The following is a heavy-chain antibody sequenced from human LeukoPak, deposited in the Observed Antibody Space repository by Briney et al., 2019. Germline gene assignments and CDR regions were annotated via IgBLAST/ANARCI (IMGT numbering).Heavy chain of an antibody. CDR2: IIPILGIA. Sequence: SVKVSCKASGGTFSSYAISWVRQAPGQGLEWMGRIIPILGIANYAQKFQGRVTITADKSTSTAYMELSSLRSEDTGVYYCASDHDYGDSYYFDYWGQGTLVTVSS. CDR1: GGTFSSYA. CDR3: ASDHDYGDSYYFDY. D-gene: IGHD4-17*01. J-gene: IGHJ4*02. V-gene: IGHV1-69*04.